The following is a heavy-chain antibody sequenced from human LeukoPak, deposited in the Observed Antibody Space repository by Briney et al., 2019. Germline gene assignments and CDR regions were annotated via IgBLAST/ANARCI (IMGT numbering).Heavy chain of an antibody. Sequence: SETLSLTCDVYGGSFSGYYWSWIRQPPGKGLEWIGEINHSGSTNYNPSLKSRVAISVDTSKNQFSLNLNSVTAADTGVYYCARGRRGYSGYDPHLGDAFDIWAQGTMVTVSS. CDR2: INHSGST. CDR1: GGSFSGYY. CDR3: ARGRRGYSGYDPHLGDAFDI. V-gene: IGHV4-34*01. J-gene: IGHJ3*02. D-gene: IGHD5-12*01.